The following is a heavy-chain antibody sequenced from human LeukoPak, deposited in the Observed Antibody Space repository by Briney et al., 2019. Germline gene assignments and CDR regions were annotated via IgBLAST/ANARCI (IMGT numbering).Heavy chain of an antibody. CDR3: ARGYGDYGMDV. J-gene: IGHJ6*02. CDR2: IIPIFGIA. D-gene: IGHD4-17*01. CDR1: GGTFSSYA. V-gene: IGHV1-69*04. Sequence: GASVKVSCKASGGTFSSYAISWVRQAPGQGLEWMGRIIPIFGIANYAQKFQGRVTITGDKSTSTAYMELSSLRSEDTAVYYCARGYGDYGMDVWGQGTTVTVSS.